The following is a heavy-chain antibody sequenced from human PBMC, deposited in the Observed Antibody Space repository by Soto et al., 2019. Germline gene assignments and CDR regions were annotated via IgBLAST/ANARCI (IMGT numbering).Heavy chain of an antibody. CDR2: TIPIFGTA. J-gene: IGHJ5*02. CDR1: GGTFSSYG. V-gene: IGHV1-69*13. Sequence: WASVKVSCKASGGTFSSYGITWVRQVPGQGLEWMGGTIPIFGTANYAQQFQCRVTITADESTSTAYMELSSLRSEDTAVYYCARDLLVATGTTNNWFDPWGQGTLVTVSS. CDR3: ARDLLVATGTTNNWFDP. D-gene: IGHD6-13*01.